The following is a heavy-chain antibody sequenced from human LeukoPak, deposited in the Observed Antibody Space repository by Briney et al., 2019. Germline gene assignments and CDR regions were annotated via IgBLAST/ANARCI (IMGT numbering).Heavy chain of an antibody. CDR3: AREGTFDI. Sequence: SSETLSLTCTVSGGSISSYYWSWIRQPPGKGLEWIGYIYYSGSTNYNPSLKSRVTISVDTSKNQFSLKLSSVTAADTAVYYCAREGTFDIWGQGTMVTVSS. J-gene: IGHJ3*02. V-gene: IGHV4-59*12. CDR1: GGSISSYY. CDR2: IYYSGST.